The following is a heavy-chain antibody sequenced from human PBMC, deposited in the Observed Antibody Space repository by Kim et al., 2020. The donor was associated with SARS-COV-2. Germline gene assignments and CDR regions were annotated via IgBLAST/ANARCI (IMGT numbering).Heavy chain of an antibody. D-gene: IGHD3-16*01. Sequence: GGSLRLSCSASGFTFSSYAMHWVRQAPGKGPEWVAVTSYDGKSKYYAGSVKGRFTISRDNSENTLYLQMNSLSGEDTAVYYCVRDSYGIYFSYYGMDVWGQGTTVTVSS. CDR2: TSYDGKSK. J-gene: IGHJ6*02. V-gene: IGHV3-30*04. CDR1: GFTFSSYA. CDR3: VRDSYGIYFSYYGMDV.